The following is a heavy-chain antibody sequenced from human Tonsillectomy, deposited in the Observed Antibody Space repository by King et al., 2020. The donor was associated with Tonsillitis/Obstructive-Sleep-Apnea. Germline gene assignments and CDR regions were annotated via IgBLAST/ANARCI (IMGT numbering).Heavy chain of an antibody. CDR2: INSDGSST. CDR3: ARERGWDYRGNRDY. V-gene: IGHV3-74*01. J-gene: IGHJ4*02. Sequence: VQLVESGGGLVQPGGSLRLSCAASGFTFSSFWMHWVRQAPGKGLVWVSRINSDGSSTSYADSVKGRFTISRDNAKNTLYLQMNSLRAEDTAVYYCARERGWDYRGNRDYWGQGTLVTVSS. CDR1: GFTFSSFW. D-gene: IGHD4-23*01.